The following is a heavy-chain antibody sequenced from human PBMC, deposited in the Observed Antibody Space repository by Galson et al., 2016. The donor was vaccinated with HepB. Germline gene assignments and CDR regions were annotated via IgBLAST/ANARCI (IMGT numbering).Heavy chain of an antibody. V-gene: IGHV3-48*02. CDR2: ISGGNDAL. Sequence: SLRLSCAASGFVFSDYSMNWVRQGPGKGLEWISYISGGNDALFYAESVQGRFIISRDNAKSSVYLHMSNMRDEDTAVYYCARRHSNHFDYWGQGTLVAVSS. CDR3: ARRHSNHFDY. CDR1: GFVFSDYS. J-gene: IGHJ4*02.